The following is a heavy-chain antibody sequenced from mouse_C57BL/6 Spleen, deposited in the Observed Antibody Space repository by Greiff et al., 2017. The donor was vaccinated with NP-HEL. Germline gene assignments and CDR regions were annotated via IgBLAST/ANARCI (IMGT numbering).Heavy chain of an antibody. CDR1: GYTFTSYW. J-gene: IGHJ4*01. CDR3: ARKLRLYAMDY. V-gene: IGHV1-69*01. D-gene: IGHD3-2*02. CDR2: IDPSDSYT. Sequence: VQLQQSGPELVKPGASVKISCKASGYTFTSYWMHWVKQRPGQGLEWIGEIDPSDSYTNYNQKFKGKSTLTVDKSSSTAYMQLSSLTSEDSAVYYCARKLRLYAMDYWGQGTSVTVSS.